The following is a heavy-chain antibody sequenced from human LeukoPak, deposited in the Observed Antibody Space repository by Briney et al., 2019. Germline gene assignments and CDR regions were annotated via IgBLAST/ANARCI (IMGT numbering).Heavy chain of an antibody. V-gene: IGHV4-4*07. D-gene: IGHD3-3*01. CDR2: IHTSGYT. J-gene: IGHJ4*02. CDR3: ARWSGDYSFDY. CDR1: GGSMSSYY. Sequence: SETLSLTCSVSGGSMSSYYWSWIRQPAGKGLEWIGRIHTSGYTNSNPSLKSRVTMSVDTSKNQFSLRLNSVTAADTAVYYCARWSGDYSFDYWGQGTLVTVSS.